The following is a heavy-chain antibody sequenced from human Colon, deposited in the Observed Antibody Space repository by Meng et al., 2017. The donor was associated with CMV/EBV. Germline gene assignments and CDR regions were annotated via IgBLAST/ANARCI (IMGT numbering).Heavy chain of an antibody. D-gene: IGHD2-2*01. CDR1: GFTFSSYS. Sequence: GESLKISCAASGFTFSSYSMNWVRQAPGKGLVWVSRINSDGSSTNYADSVKGRFTISRDNAKNTLYLQMNSLRAEDTAVYYCARRVGYQLPLDYWGQGTMVTVSS. J-gene: IGHJ4*02. CDR2: INSDGSST. V-gene: IGHV3-74*01. CDR3: ARRVGYQLPLDY.